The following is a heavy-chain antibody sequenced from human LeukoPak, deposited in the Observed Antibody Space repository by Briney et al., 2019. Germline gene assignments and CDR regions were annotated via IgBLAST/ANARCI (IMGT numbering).Heavy chain of an antibody. CDR1: GFTFSSYS. CDR2: ISSSSSYI. J-gene: IGHJ3*02. CDR3: ARGRAVVVHDI. Sequence: KTGGSLRLSCAASGFTFSSYSMNWVRQAPGKGLEWVSSISSSSSYIYYADSVKGRFTISRDNAKNSLYLQMNSLRAEDTAVYYCARGRAVVVHDIWGQGTMVTVSS. D-gene: IGHD3-22*01. V-gene: IGHV3-21*01.